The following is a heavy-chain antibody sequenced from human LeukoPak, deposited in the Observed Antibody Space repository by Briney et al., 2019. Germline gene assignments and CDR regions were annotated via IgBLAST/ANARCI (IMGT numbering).Heavy chain of an antibody. Sequence: GGSLRLSCAASGFTFSSYWMSWVRQAPGKGLEWVSSISSTSIYIYSADSVKGRFTISRDNAKNSLYLQMSSLRAEDTAVYYCAREKGVSSSSSIDYWGQGTLVTVSS. J-gene: IGHJ4*02. D-gene: IGHD6-6*01. CDR2: ISSTSIYI. V-gene: IGHV3-21*01. CDR1: GFTFSSYW. CDR3: AREKGVSSSSSIDY.